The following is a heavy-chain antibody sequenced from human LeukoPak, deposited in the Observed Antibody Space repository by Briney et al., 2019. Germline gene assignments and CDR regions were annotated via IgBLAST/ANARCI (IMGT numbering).Heavy chain of an antibody. Sequence: GGSLRLSCAASGFPFSSYSMTWVRQAPGKGLEWVANIKPDGTTKLYVDSVKGRFTISRDNALNSLYLQLNSLRAEDTAIYYCARSIPYGTTWYGRSDYWGQGTLVTVSS. CDR3: ARSIPYGTTWYGRSDY. CDR2: IKPDGTTK. D-gene: IGHD6-13*01. V-gene: IGHV3-7*03. CDR1: GFPFSSYS. J-gene: IGHJ4*02.